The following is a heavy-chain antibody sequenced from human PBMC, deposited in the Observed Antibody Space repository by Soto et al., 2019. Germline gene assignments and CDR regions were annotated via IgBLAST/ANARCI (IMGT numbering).Heavy chain of an antibody. V-gene: IGHV3-30*03. J-gene: IGHJ6*02. CDR1: GFTFSSYG. CDR3: ARNTVTTWCEAWYYGIDG. CDR2: ISYDGSNK. Sequence: QVQLVESGGGVVQPGRSLRLSCAASGFTFSSYGMHWVRQAPGKGLEWVAVISYDGSNKYYADSVKGRFTISRDNSKNTLYLQMNSLRAEDMAVYYCARNTVTTWCEAWYYGIDGLGQGATVNVSS. D-gene: IGHD4-17*01.